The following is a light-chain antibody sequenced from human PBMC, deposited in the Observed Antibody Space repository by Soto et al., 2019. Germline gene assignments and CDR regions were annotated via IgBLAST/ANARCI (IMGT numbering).Light chain of an antibody. J-gene: IGKJ1*01. V-gene: IGKV1-5*03. CDR2: KAS. Sequence: DIQMTQSTSTLSASVGARVPINGRSSQSISSWLASDQQRPGKAPKLLFYKASSMESGCPSRSSGNGSWTEFTLPISSLQPDSFASYYCQQSYNVLSWTFGQGTKVDI. CDR3: QQSYNVLSWT. CDR1: QSISSW.